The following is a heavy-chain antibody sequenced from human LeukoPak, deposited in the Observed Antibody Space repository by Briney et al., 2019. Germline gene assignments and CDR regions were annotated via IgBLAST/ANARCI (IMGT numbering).Heavy chain of an antibody. V-gene: IGHV4-61*02. CDR3: ARGSARMVANPLFDY. CDR2: ISTSGGT. D-gene: IGHD5-12*01. J-gene: IGHJ4*02. CDR1: GGSISSGSNY. Sequence: SETLSLTCTVSGGSISSGSNYWSWIRQPAGKGLEWIGRISTSGGTNYNPSLKSRVTMSVDTSKNQFSLNLSSVTAADTAVYYCARGSARMVANPLFDYWGQGTLVTVSS.